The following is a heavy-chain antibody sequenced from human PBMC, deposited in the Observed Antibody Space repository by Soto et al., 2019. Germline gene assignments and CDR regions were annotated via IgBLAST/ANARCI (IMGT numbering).Heavy chain of an antibody. Sequence: GGSLRLSCAASGFTFSSYSMNWVRQAPGKGLEWVSSISSSSSYIYYADSVKGRFTISRDNAKNSLYLQMNSLRAEDTAVYYCARAFCTNGVCYYFFDYWGHVTLVTVSS. CDR2: ISSSSSYI. CDR3: ARAFCTNGVCYYFFDY. D-gene: IGHD2-8*01. V-gene: IGHV3-21*01. J-gene: IGHJ4*01. CDR1: GFTFSSYS.